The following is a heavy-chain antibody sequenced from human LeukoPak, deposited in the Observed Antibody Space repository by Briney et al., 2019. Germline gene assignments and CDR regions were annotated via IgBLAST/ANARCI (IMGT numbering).Heavy chain of an antibody. CDR2: INSDGSST. Sequence: GGSLRLSCAASGFTFSSYAMSWVRQAPGKGLVWVSRINSDGSSTSYADSVKGRFTISRDNAKNTLYLQMNSLRAEDTAVYYCXXXXXXXXXXVXNYYYYYGMDVWGQGTTVTVSS. V-gene: IGHV3-74*01. CDR3: XXXXXXXXXXVXNYYYYYGMDV. CDR1: GFTFSSYA. J-gene: IGHJ6*02.